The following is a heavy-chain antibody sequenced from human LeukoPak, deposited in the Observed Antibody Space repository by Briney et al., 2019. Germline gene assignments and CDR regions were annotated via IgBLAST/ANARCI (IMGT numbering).Heavy chain of an antibody. Sequence: GSLRLSCAASGFTFSTYAMHWVRQAPGKGLEWVAVISYDGSNKYYADSVKGRFTISRDNSKNTLYLQMNTLRAEDTAVYYCAKDVSWNWFDPWGQGTLVTVSS. CDR3: AKDVSWNWFDP. CDR2: ISYDGSNK. CDR1: GFTFSTYA. J-gene: IGHJ5*02. V-gene: IGHV3-30*18.